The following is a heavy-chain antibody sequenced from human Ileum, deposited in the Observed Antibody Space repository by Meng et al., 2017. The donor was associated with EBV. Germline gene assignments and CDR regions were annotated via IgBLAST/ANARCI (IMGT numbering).Heavy chain of an antibody. CDR3: ARADKVRFDY. V-gene: IGHV4-4*02. Sequence: QGQLHEPGPGRVKPSGTLSLTCAVSGGSMSSTNCWSWVRQPPGKGLEWIGEIYHSGSTNYNPSLKSRVSISVDKSKNQFSLKLSSVTAADTAVYYCARADKVRFDYWGQGTLVTVSS. J-gene: IGHJ4*02. CDR2: IYHSGST. CDR1: GGSMSSTNC.